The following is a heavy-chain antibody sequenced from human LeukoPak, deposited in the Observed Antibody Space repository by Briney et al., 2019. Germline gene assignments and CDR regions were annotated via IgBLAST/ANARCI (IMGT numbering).Heavy chain of an antibody. J-gene: IGHJ2*01. CDR2: IYSGGST. D-gene: IGHD4-17*01. V-gene: IGHV3-66*04. CDR1: GFTVSSNY. CDR3: ARQAYGDYFDL. Sequence: GGSLRLSCAASGFTVSSNYMSWVRQAPGKGLEWVSVIYSGGSTHYADSVKGRFTISRDNSKNTLYLQMNSLRAEDTAVYYCARQAYGDYFDLWGRGTLVTVSS.